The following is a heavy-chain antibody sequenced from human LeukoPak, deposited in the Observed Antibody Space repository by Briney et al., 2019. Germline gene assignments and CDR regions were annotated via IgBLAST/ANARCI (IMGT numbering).Heavy chain of an antibody. Sequence: GGSLRLSCAASGFTFSSYGMHWVRQAPGKGLEWVAFIRYDGSNKYYADSVKGRFTISRDNSKNTLYLQMNSLRAEDTAAYYCARGPQGKSGSPPYYFDYWGQGTLVTVSS. CDR1: GFTFSSYG. D-gene: IGHD1-26*01. V-gene: IGHV3-30*02. CDR2: IRYDGSNK. CDR3: ARGPQGKSGSPPYYFDY. J-gene: IGHJ4*02.